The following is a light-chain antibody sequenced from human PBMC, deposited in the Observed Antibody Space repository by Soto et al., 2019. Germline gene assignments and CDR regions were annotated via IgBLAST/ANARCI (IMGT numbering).Light chain of an antibody. V-gene: IGLV2-14*01. Sequence: QSVLTQPASVSGSPGQSITISCTGTSSDLAIYNYVSWYQQQPGKAPKLMIYQVTNRPSGVPDRFSASKSGTSASLAISGLRSEDEADYYCAAWHDSLSGVIFGGGTKVTVL. CDR2: QVT. CDR1: SSDLAIYNY. J-gene: IGLJ2*01. CDR3: AAWHDSLSGVI.